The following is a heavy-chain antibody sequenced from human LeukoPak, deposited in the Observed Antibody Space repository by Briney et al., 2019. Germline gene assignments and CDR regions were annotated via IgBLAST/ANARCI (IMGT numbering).Heavy chain of an antibody. Sequence: GGSLRLSCAASGFTVSSNYMSWVRQAPGKGLEWVSVIYSGGSTYYADSVKGRFTISRDNSKNTLYLQMNSLRAEVTAVYYCARGGYYYDSSGYLDYWGQGTLVTVSS. CDR2: IYSGGST. CDR1: GFTVSSNY. D-gene: IGHD3-22*01. J-gene: IGHJ4*02. CDR3: ARGGYYYDSSGYLDY. V-gene: IGHV3-53*01.